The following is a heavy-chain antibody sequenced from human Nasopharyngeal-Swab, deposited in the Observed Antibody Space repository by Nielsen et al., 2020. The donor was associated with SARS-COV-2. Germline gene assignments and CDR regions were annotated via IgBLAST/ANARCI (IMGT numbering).Heavy chain of an antibody. V-gene: IGHV3-74*01. D-gene: IGHD2-15*01. CDR1: GFTFTEYW. J-gene: IGHJ4*02. CDR3: ARDLGGRDIY. CDR2: IDTDGAIT. Sequence: GESLKISCAASGFTFTEYWMHWVRQAPGKGLLWVTRIDTDGAITNYAVSVKGRFTIYRDNAMTTLYLQMKSLRADDRAVYYCARDLGGRDIYWGQGALVTVSS.